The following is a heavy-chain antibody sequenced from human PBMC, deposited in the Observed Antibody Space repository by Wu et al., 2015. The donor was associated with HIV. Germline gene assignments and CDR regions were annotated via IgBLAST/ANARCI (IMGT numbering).Heavy chain of an antibody. CDR3: ARGLGDIVVVPAAAGSDY. CDR1: GGTFTTYA. D-gene: IGHD2-2*01. Sequence: QVQLVQSGAEVKKPGASMKVSCKASGGTFTTYAISWVRQAPGQGLEWMGRIIPIFGTINYAQKFQGRVTITADESTSTAHMELSSLRSEDTAVYYCARGLGDIVVVPAAAGSDYWGQGTLVTVSS. J-gene: IGHJ4*02. CDR2: IIPIFGTI. V-gene: IGHV1-69*18.